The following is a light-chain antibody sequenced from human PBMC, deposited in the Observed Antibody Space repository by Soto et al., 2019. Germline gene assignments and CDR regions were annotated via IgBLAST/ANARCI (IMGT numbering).Light chain of an antibody. CDR3: QQYGGSPLYT. J-gene: IGKJ2*01. Sequence: EIVLTQSPGTLSLSPGERATLSCRASQSVSSSYLAWYQQKPGQAPRLLIHGASSRATGISDRFSGSGSGTDFTLTISSLEPEDFAVYFCQQYGGSPLYTFGQGTKLQI. CDR2: GAS. CDR1: QSVSSSY. V-gene: IGKV3-20*01.